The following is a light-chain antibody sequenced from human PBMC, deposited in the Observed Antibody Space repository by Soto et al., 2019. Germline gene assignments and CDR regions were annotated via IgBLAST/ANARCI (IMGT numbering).Light chain of an antibody. CDR2: GGR. CDR1: SSDVGGYSY. V-gene: IGLV2-14*01. Sequence: QSALTQPASVYGSPGQSITISCTGTSSDVGGYSYVSWYQQHPGKAPKTLIYGGRNRPSGVSDRFFGSKSGSTASLTISGLHAEDEADYDCSSYTSSTTLVFGTGTKLTVL. J-gene: IGLJ1*01. CDR3: SSYTSSTTLV.